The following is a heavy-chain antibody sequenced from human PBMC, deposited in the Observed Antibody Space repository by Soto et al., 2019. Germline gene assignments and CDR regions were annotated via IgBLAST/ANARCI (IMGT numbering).Heavy chain of an antibody. CDR1: GGTFSSYT. D-gene: IGHD4-17*01. Sequence: ASVKVSCKASGGTFSSYTISWVRQAPGQGLEWMGRIIPILGIANYAQKFQGRVTITADKSTSTAYMELSSLRSEDTAVYYCARQATVTAEPAEYFQHWGQGTLVTVSS. CDR2: IIPILGIA. CDR3: ARQATVTAEPAEYFQH. J-gene: IGHJ1*01. V-gene: IGHV1-69*02.